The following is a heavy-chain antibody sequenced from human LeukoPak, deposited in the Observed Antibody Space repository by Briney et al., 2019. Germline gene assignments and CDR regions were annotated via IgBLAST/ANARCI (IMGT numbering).Heavy chain of an antibody. D-gene: IGHD3-16*01. CDR3: ARRGNRQPFDY. Sequence: PGGSLRLSCAAPGFTFSSYWMSWVRQAPGKGLEWVANIKQDGSEKYYVDSVKGRFTISRDNAKNSLYLQMNSLRAEDTAVYYCARRGNRQPFDYWGQGTLVTVSS. J-gene: IGHJ4*02. V-gene: IGHV3-7*01. CDR2: IKQDGSEK. CDR1: GFTFSSYW.